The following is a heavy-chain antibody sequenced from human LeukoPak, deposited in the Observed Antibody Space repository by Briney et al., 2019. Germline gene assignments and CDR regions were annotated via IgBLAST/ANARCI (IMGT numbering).Heavy chain of an antibody. CDR2: IRNDGSII. V-gene: IGHV3-30*02. J-gene: IGHJ4*02. Sequence: PGGSLRLSCAASGFTFSSYGMHWIRQAPGKGLEWVAFIRNDGSIIYNADSVKGRFTISRDNSKNTLYLQMNSLRAEDTAVYYCAKDWVFGVVPSYYFDYWGQGTLVTVSS. CDR1: GFTFSSYG. D-gene: IGHD3-3*01. CDR3: AKDWVFGVVPSYYFDY.